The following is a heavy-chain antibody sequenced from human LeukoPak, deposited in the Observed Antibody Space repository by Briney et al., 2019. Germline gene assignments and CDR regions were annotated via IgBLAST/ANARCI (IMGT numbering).Heavy chain of an antibody. CDR2: ISGSGGST. V-gene: IGHV3-23*01. Sequence: GGSLRLSCAASGFTFSSYALSWVRPAPGKGLECVSAISGSGGSTYYAHSVKGRFTISRDNSKNTLYLQMRSLRAEDTAVYYCAKGAGSEYGDYGEGAEYFQHWGQGTLVTVSS. CDR1: GFTFSSYA. J-gene: IGHJ1*01. CDR3: AKGAGSEYGDYGEGAEYFQH. D-gene: IGHD4-17*01.